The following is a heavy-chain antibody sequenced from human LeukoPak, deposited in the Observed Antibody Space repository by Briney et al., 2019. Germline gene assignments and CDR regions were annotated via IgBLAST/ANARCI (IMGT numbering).Heavy chain of an antibody. V-gene: IGHV3-53*05. CDR1: GFTVRGTL. J-gene: IGHJ5*02. CDR2: IYDDDNT. Sequence: PVGTLRLTCTASGFTVRGTLINRVRQAPGKGLKGFSGIYDDDNTVYTDSVKPRFTISSANSKNTVYLQMNSLRPEDSAAYYCTRDRAGTQRWVEFVLWGPGTLVIVSS. CDR3: TRDRAGTQRWVEFVL. D-gene: IGHD5-18*01.